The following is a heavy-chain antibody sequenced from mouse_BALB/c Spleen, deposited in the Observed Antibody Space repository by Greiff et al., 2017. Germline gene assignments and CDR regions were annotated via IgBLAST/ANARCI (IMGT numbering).Heavy chain of an antibody. CDR2: IYPGSGST. D-gene: IGHD2-3*01. V-gene: IGHV1S22*01. Sequence: LEQPGSELVRPGASVKLSCKASGYTFTSYWMHWVKQRPGQGLEWIGNIYPGSGSTNYDEKFKSKATLTVDTSSSTAYMQLSSLTSEDSAVYYCTTDGYYVNYWGQGTTLTVSS. J-gene: IGHJ2*01. CDR1: GYTFTSYW. CDR3: TTDGYYVNY.